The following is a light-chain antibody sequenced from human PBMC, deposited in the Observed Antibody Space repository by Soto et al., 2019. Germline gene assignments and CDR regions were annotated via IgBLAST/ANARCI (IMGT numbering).Light chain of an antibody. J-gene: IGLJ2*01. CDR3: SSYTRSNTLV. Sequence: QSALTQPASVSGSPGQSITISCAGTSSDVADYKYVSWYQHHPGKAPKLMIYEVSKRPSGISNRFSGSKSGNTASLTISGLQAEDEAEYYCSSYTRSNTLVFGGGTKLTVL. CDR1: SSDVADYKY. CDR2: EVS. V-gene: IGLV2-14*01.